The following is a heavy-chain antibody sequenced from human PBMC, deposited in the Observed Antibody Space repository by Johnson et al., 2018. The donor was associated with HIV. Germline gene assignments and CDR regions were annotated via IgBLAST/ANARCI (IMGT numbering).Heavy chain of an antibody. CDR2: ISYDGSNK. D-gene: IGHD6-19*01. CDR3: ARDRIAVAQGAFDI. CDR1: GFTFSRYG. J-gene: IGHJ3*02. Sequence: QVQLVESGRGVVQPGRSLRLSCAASGFTFSRYGMYWVRQAPGQGLEWVAVISYDGSNKYYADSVKGRFTISRDNSKNTLYLQMNSLRAEDTAVYYCARDRIAVAQGAFDIWGQGTMVTVSS. V-gene: IGHV3-30*03.